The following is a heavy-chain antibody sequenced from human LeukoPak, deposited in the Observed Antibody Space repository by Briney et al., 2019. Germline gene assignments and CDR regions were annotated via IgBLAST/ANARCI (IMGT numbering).Heavy chain of an antibody. J-gene: IGHJ4*02. CDR3: AKDKDPWKSTSISAFDY. CDR2: IRYDGSNK. Sequence: GGSLRLSCGASGFTFSTYGMHWVRQAPGKGLEWVAFIRYDGSNKYYADSVKGRFTIYRDNSKNTLYLQMDRLRAEDTAVYFCAKDKDPWKSTSISAFDYWGQGTLVTVSS. D-gene: IGHD1-1*01. V-gene: IGHV3-30*02. CDR1: GFTFSTYG.